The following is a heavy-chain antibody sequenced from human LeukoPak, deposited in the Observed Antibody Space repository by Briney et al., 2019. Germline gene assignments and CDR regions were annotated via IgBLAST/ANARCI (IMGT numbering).Heavy chain of an antibody. D-gene: IGHD3-9*01. Sequence: GASVKVSCKTSGYTFTGYYIHWVRQAPGQGLEWMGWINPTNGGKNYAQNFQGRVTMTRDTSISTAYMELSGLRSDDTAIYYCARQTIRPFDYWGPGTLVTVSA. CDR1: GYTFTGYY. V-gene: IGHV1-2*02. CDR2: INPTNGGK. CDR3: ARQTIRPFDY. J-gene: IGHJ4*02.